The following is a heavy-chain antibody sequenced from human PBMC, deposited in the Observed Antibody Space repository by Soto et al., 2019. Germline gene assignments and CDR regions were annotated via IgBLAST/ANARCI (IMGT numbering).Heavy chain of an antibody. D-gene: IGHD3-16*01. CDR3: ATDLATFWFDP. Sequence: SLSLTCTVCGGSISSGGYYWSWIRQHPGKGLEWIGYIYYSGSTYYNPSLKSRVTISVDTSKNQFSLKLSSVTAADTAVYSCATDLATFWFDPCGQGTLVTVSS. CDR1: GGSISSGGYY. V-gene: IGHV4-31*03. CDR2: IYYSGST. J-gene: IGHJ5*02.